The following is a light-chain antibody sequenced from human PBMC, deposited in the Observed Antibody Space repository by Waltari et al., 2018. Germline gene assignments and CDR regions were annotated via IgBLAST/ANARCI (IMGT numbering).Light chain of an antibody. J-gene: IGKJ1*01. CDR1: QNINNW. CDR2: EAS. V-gene: IGKV1-5*01. CDR3: QQYKTFSRT. Sequence: DIQMTQSPSTLSASVGDRVTITCRACQNINNWLAWYQQTPGRAPKRLIYEASSLESGVPSRFRGSGSGTLFTLTITSLQPDDVALYYCQQYKTFSRTFGQGTQVEIK.